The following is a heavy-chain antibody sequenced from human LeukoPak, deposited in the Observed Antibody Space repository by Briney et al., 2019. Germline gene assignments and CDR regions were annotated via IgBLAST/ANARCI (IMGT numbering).Heavy chain of an antibody. V-gene: IGHV1-18*04. D-gene: IGHD2-2*01. CDR3: ARDGCSSTSCPFAPFYYYYGMDV. CDR1: GYTFTSYG. J-gene: IGHJ6*04. Sequence: ASVKVSCKASGYTFTSYGISWVRQAPGQGLEWMGWISAYNGNTNYAQKLQGRVTMTTGTSTSTAYMELRSLRSDDTAVYYCARDGCSSTSCPFAPFYYYYGMDVWGKGTTVTVSS. CDR2: ISAYNGNT.